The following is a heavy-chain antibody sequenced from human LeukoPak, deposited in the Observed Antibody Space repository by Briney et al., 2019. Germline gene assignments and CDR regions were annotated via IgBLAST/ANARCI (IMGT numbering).Heavy chain of an antibody. CDR1: GFTVSSNY. V-gene: IGHV3-53*01. CDR3: ARETEYYGSGSYYIGY. CDR2: IYSGGST. D-gene: IGHD3-10*01. J-gene: IGHJ4*02. Sequence: GGSLRLSCAASGFTVSSNYMSCVRQAPGKGLEWVSVIYSGGSTYYADSVKGRFTISRDDAKNTLYLQMNSLRAEDTAVYYCARETEYYGSGSYYIGYWGQGTLVTVSS.